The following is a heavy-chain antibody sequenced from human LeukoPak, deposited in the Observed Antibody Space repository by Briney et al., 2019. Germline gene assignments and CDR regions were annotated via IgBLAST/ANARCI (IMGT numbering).Heavy chain of an antibody. CDR2: INHSGST. Sequence: SETLSLTCTVSGGSISSSSYYWSWIRQPPGKGLEWIGEINHSGSTNYNPSLKSRVTISVDTSKNQFSLKLSSVTAADTAVYYCARTYYSSSYFDYWGQGTLVTVSS. V-gene: IGHV4-39*07. CDR3: ARTYYSSSYFDY. CDR1: GGSISSSSYY. D-gene: IGHD6-6*01. J-gene: IGHJ4*02.